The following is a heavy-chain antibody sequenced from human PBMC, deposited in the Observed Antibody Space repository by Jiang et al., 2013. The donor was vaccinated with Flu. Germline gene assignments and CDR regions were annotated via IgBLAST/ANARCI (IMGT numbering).Heavy chain of an antibody. J-gene: IGHJ6*02. CDR3: ARDRQDTTTWNYYYGMDV. Sequence: SCKSSGYTFTEYYIHWVRQAPGQGLEWMGRINPNSGSTIDAQKFQGRVTMTRDTSITTAYMEMSSLRSDDTAVYFCARDRQDTTTWNYYYGMDVWGQGTTVTVSS. CDR1: GYTFTEYY. V-gene: IGHV1-2*06. CDR2: INPNSGST. D-gene: IGHD1-1*01.